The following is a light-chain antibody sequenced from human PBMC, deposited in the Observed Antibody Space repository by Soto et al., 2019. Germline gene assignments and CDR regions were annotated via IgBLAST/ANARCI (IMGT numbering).Light chain of an antibody. CDR3: QQYNGWPIT. CDR2: GAS. CDR1: QSVRSN. J-gene: IGKJ5*01. V-gene: IGKV3D-15*01. Sequence: EIVMTQSPATLSVSLGERATLSCRASQSVRSNLAWYQQKPGQAPRLLIYGASSRATGIPDRVSGSGSGTDFTLTISRLEPEDFAVYYCQQYNGWPITFGQGTRLEIK.